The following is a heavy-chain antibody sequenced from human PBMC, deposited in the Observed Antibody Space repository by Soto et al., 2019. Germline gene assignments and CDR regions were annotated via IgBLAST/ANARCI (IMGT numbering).Heavy chain of an antibody. J-gene: IGHJ4*02. Sequence: GGSLRLSCAASGFTFSSYAMHWVRQAPGKGLEWVAVISYDGSNKYHADSVKGRFTISRDNSKNTLYLQMNSLRAEDTAVYYCASSRSGDYGDYRYWGQGTLVTVSS. CDR3: ASSRSGDYGDYRY. CDR1: GFTFSSYA. CDR2: ISYDGSNK. V-gene: IGHV3-30*04. D-gene: IGHD4-17*01.